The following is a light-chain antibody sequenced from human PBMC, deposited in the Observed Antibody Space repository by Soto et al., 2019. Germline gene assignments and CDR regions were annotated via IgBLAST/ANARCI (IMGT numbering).Light chain of an antibody. CDR1: SSDVGSYKL. J-gene: IGLJ3*02. CDR2: EGT. Sequence: QSALTQPASVSGSPGQSITISCTGTSSDVGSYKLVSWYQQHPGKAPKLMIYEGTKRPSGVSDRFSGSKSGNTASLTISGLQSDDEADYHCCSYAASSTWVFGGGTKLTVL. V-gene: IGLV2-23*01. CDR3: CSYAASSTWV.